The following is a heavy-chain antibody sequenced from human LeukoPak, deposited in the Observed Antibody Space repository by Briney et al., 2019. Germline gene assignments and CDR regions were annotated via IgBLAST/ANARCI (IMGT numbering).Heavy chain of an antibody. V-gene: IGHV3-21*01. J-gene: IGHJ3*02. D-gene: IGHD1-26*01. CDR1: GFTFSSYS. Sequence: KTGGSLRLSCAASGFTFSSYSMNWVRQAPGKGLEWVSSISSSSSYIYYADSVKGRFTISRDNAKNSLYLQMNSLRAEDTAVYYCARDPVGAKAFDIWGQGTMVTVSS. CDR3: ARDPVGAKAFDI. CDR2: ISSSSSYI.